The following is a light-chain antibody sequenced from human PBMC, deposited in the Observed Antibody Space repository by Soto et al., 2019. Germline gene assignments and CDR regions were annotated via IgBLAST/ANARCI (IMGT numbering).Light chain of an antibody. V-gene: IGLV1-44*01. CDR2: DDY. CDR1: GANIGSNT. CDR3: AAWDDALNGV. Sequence: QSVLTQPPSASGTPGQRVTISCSGGGANIGSNTVTWYQQFPGTAPKLLIYDDYQRPSGVPDRFSGSKSGTSASLAISGLHSEDEAVYYCAAWDDALNGVFGGGTKLTVL. J-gene: IGLJ3*02.